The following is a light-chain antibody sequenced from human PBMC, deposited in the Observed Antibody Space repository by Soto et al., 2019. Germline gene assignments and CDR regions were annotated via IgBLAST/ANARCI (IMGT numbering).Light chain of an antibody. CDR3: QQYDNWPLA. CDR1: QNISNY. J-gene: IGKJ4*01. V-gene: IGKV1-33*01. Sequence: EIQMTPSPSSLSASVGDRVTITSQASQNISNYLNWYQQKPGKAPRFLIYGASNLETGVPARFSGSGSGTDFTFTIGSLQPEDIAAYYCQQYDNWPLAFGGGTKVDIK. CDR2: GAS.